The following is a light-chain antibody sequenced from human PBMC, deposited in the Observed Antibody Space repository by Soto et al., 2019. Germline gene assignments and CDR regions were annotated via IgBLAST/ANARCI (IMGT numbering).Light chain of an antibody. Sequence: VLPQSPGTLSLSPGERATLSCRASQSVSSSYLAWYQQKPGQAPRLLIYGASTRATGIPARFSGSGSGTEFTLTISSLQSEDFAVYYCQQYNNWPITFGQGTRLE. CDR3: QQYNNWPIT. CDR1: QSVSSSY. V-gene: IGKV3D-15*01. CDR2: GAS. J-gene: IGKJ5*01.